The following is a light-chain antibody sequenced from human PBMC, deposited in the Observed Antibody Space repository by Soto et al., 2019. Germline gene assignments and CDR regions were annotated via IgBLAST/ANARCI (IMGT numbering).Light chain of an antibody. CDR1: QSVRSNF. CDR3: QQYGDSPIT. Sequence: EIVLTQSPGTLSLSPGERATLSCRASQSVRSNFLAWYQQKPGQAPRLLIYGASNRATGIPARFSGSGPGTDFTLTISRLEPEDFAVYYCQQYGDSPITFGQGTRLEI. J-gene: IGKJ5*01. CDR2: GAS. V-gene: IGKV3-20*01.